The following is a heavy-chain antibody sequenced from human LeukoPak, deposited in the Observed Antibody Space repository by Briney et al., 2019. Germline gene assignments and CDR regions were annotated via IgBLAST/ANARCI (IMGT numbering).Heavy chain of an antibody. J-gene: IGHJ6*03. CDR1: GGSISSGGYS. D-gene: IGHD3-3*01. Sequence: PSQTLSLTCAVSGGSISSGGYSWSWIRQPPGKGLEWIGYIYHSGSTYYNPSLKSRVTISVDRSKNQFSLKLSSVTAADTAVYYCARVDVFGVVSSDYYYYYMDVWGKGTTVTVSS. V-gene: IGHV4-30-2*01. CDR3: ARVDVFGVVSSDYYYYYMDV. CDR2: IYHSGST.